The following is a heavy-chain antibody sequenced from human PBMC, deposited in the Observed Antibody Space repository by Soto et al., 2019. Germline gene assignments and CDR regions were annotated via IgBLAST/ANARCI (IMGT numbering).Heavy chain of an antibody. CDR2: LYWDDSK. V-gene: IGHV2-5*02. Sequence: QITLKESGPTLVRPTQTLTLTCAFSGFSLSTSGVGVGWIRQPPGKALEWLAVLYWDDSKHYSPSLRSRLTITKDTTKNQVVLTMTKMDPMDTGTYYCAHKGPEDWPLDYWGQGTLVTVSS. CDR3: AHKGPEDWPLDY. D-gene: IGHD3-9*01. J-gene: IGHJ4*02. CDR1: GFSLSTSGVG.